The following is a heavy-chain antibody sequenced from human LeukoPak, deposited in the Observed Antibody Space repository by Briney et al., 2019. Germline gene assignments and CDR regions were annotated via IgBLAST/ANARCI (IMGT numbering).Heavy chain of an antibody. D-gene: IGHD3-3*01. CDR2: ISSSGSTI. CDR1: GFTFSSYE. J-gene: IGHJ6*03. Sequence: GGSLRLSCAASGFTFSSYEMNWVRQAPGKGLEWVSYISSSGSTIYYADSVKGRFTISRDNAKNSLYLQTNSLRAEDTAVYYCARVSGYYYYYYMDVWGKGTTVTVSS. CDR3: ARVSGYYYYYYMDV. V-gene: IGHV3-48*03.